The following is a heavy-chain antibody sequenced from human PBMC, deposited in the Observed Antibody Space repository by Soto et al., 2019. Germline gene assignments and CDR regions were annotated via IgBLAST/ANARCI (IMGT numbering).Heavy chain of an antibody. D-gene: IGHD3-10*01. V-gene: IGHV1-69*13. CDR2: IIPIFGTA. CDR1: GGTFSSYA. J-gene: IGHJ6*02. Sequence: SVKVSCKASGGTFSSYAISWVRQAPGQGLEWMGGIIPIFGTANYAQKFQGRVTITADESTSTAYMELSSLRSEDTAVYYCARGTRRGLYYYGMDAWGQGTTVTVSS. CDR3: ARGTRRGLYYYGMDA.